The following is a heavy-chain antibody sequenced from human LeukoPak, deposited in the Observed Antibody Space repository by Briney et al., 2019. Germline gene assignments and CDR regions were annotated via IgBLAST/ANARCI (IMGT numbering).Heavy chain of an antibody. CDR3: ARRVTTYSMDYTDY. CDR2: ISAYNGNT. D-gene: IGHD3-22*01. Sequence: GASVKVSCKASGYTFTSYGISWVRQAPGQGLEWMGWISAYNGNTNYAQKLRGRVTMTTDTSTSTAYMELRSLRSDDTAVYYCARRVTTYSMDYTDYWGQGTLVTVSS. CDR1: GYTFTSYG. J-gene: IGHJ4*02. V-gene: IGHV1-18*01.